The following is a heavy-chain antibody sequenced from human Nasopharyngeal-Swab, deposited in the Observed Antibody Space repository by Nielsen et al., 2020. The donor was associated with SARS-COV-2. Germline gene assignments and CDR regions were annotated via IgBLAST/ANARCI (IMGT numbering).Heavy chain of an antibody. J-gene: IGHJ6*02. CDR3: ARDPSLGTSCYECDYYGMDV. CDR1: GFTFSSYS. D-gene: IGHD2-2*01. CDR2: ISSRSSYI. Sequence: GESLKISCAASGFTFSSYSMNWVRQAPGKGLEWVSSISSRSSYIYYADSVKGRFTISRDNAKNSLYLQMNSLRAEDTAVYYCARDPSLGTSCYECDYYGMDVWGQGTTVTVSS. V-gene: IGHV3-21*01.